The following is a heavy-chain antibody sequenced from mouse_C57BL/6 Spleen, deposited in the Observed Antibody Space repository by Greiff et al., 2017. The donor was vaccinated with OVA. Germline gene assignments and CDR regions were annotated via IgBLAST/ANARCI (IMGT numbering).Heavy chain of an antibody. J-gene: IGHJ3*01. D-gene: IGHD2-3*01. Sequence: VQLQQSGPELVKPGASVKISCKASGYSFTGYYMNWVKQSPEKSLEWIGEINPSTGGTTYNQKLKAKATLPVDKSSSTAYLQINSLTSEDSAVYYCARGYDGYSYGGQGTLVTVSA. CDR2: INPSTGGT. CDR3: ARGYDGYSY. V-gene: IGHV1-42*01. CDR1: GYSFTGYY.